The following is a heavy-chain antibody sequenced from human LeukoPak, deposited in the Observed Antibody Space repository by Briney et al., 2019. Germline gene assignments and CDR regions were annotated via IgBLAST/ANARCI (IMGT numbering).Heavy chain of an antibody. CDR2: ISSSSSTI. J-gene: IGHJ4*02. Sequence: GGSLRLSCAASGFTFSSYSMNWVRQAPGKGLEWVSYISSSSSTIYYADSVKGRFTISRDNAKNSLYLQMNSLRAEDTAVYYCALGYGSGGSCHGYGYWGQGTLVTFSS. CDR1: GFTFSSYS. CDR3: ALGYGSGGSCHGYGY. D-gene: IGHD2-15*01. V-gene: IGHV3-48*01.